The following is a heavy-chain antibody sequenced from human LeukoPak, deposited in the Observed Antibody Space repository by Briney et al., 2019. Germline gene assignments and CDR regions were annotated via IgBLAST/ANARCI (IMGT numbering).Heavy chain of an antibody. CDR2: ISWNSATI. J-gene: IGHJ4*02. CDR1: GFTFDDYA. Sequence: HPGRSLRLSCAASGFTFDDYAMHWVRQAPGKGLEWVSGISWNSATIDYADSVKGRFSISRDNSKNYLYLQANSLRAEDTAFYYCAKAVSSGTGTYYFDYWGQGTLVTVSS. D-gene: IGHD6-19*01. CDR3: AKAVSSGTGTYYFDY. V-gene: IGHV3-9*01.